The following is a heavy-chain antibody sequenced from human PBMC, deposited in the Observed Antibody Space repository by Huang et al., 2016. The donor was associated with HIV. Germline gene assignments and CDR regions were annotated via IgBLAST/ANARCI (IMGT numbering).Heavy chain of an antibody. CDR1: GLKFSNYW. CDR2: IKMDGRTT. CDR3: ARAGGFEI. D-gene: IGHD2-15*01. Sequence: EEHLVESGGGLVQPGGSLSLSWEAFGLKFSNYWMRWVRQAPGKGLRGVSRIKMDGRTTDYADSVKGRFTISRDNAKNTLYLQMSSLTAEDTAIYYCARAGGFEIWGQGTVVTVSS. V-gene: IGHV3-74*01. J-gene: IGHJ3*02.